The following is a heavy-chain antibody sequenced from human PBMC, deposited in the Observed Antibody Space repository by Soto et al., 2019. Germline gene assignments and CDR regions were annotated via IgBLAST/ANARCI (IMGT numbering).Heavy chain of an antibody. CDR3: AKRADIAAAKRIDY. CDR1: GFTFSSYA. D-gene: IGHD6-13*01. Sequence: EVQLLESGGGLVPPGGSLRLSCAASGFTFSSYAMSWVRQAPGKGLEWVSAISGSGGSTYYADSVKGRFTISRDNSQNTLYLQMNSMRADDTAVYYCAKRADIAAAKRIDYWGQGTLVTVSS. CDR2: ISGSGGST. V-gene: IGHV3-23*01. J-gene: IGHJ4*02.